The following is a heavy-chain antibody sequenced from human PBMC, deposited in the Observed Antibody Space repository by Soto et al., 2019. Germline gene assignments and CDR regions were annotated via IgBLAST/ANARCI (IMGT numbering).Heavy chain of an antibody. Sequence: EVQLVESGGGLVQPGGSLRLSCAASGFTFSSYWMHWVRQAPGKGLVWVSRINSDGSSTSYADSVKGRFTISRDNCKNTLYLKRNSLRAEDTAVYYCVRTSLVVAAATREDYWGQGTLVTVSS. J-gene: IGHJ4*02. CDR1: GFTFSSYW. D-gene: IGHD2-15*01. CDR3: VRTSLVVAAATREDY. CDR2: INSDGSST. V-gene: IGHV3-74*01.